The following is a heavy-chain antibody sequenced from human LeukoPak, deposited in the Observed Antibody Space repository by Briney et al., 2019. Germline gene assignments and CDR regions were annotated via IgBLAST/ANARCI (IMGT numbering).Heavy chain of an antibody. D-gene: IGHD6-13*01. CDR2: IYSNGSP. CDR3: ARDRGSSWEF. V-gene: IGHV4-4*07. J-gene: IGHJ4*02. Sequence: SETLSLTCTVPGGSMGGYYWSWIRQPAGKRLEWIGRIYSNGSPTYNPSLQSRITMTIDTSRNQFSLRMTSMTAADAAVYFCARDRGSSWEFWGRGTLVTVSS. CDR1: GGSMGGYY.